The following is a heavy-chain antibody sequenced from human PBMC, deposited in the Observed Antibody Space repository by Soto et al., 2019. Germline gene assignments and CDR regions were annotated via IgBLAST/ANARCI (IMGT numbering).Heavy chain of an antibody. CDR2: ISRSSTGI. J-gene: IGHJ6*02. CDR3: ARAVTWGLDV. Sequence: EVQLVESGGGLVQPGGSLRLSCAASGFTFSLYSMSWVRQAPGKGLEWVSYISRSSTGIHYAVSVKGRFTISIDDATNSMHLQMTSLRDGDMAVYYCARAVTWGLDVWGQGTTVSISS. CDR1: GFTFSLYS. D-gene: IGHD3-10*01. V-gene: IGHV3-48*02.